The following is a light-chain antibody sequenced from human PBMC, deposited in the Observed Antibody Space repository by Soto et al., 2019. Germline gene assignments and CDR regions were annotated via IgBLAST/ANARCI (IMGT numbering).Light chain of an antibody. CDR3: SSYAGSNNLV. CDR2: EVS. Sequence: QSVLTQPPSASGSPGQSVTISCTGTSSDVGGYKYVSWYQQHPGKALKLMIYEVSQRPSGVPDRFSGSKSGNTASLTVSGLQAEDEADYYCSSYAGSNNLVFGGGTKLTVL. V-gene: IGLV2-8*01. CDR1: SSDVGGYKY. J-gene: IGLJ3*02.